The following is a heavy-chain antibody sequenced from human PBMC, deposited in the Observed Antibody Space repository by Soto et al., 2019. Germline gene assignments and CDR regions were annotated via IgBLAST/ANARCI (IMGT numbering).Heavy chain of an antibody. CDR1: GGTFSSYA. V-gene: IGHV1-69*01. Sequence: QVQLVQSGAEVKKPGSSVKVSCKASGGTFSSYAISWVRQAPGQGLEWMGGIIPIFGTANYAQKFQGRVTITADESTSTAYMELSSLRSEDTAVYYCARGGYCTNGVCYATYYYYNGMDVWGQGTTVTVSS. CDR2: IIPIFGTA. D-gene: IGHD2-8*01. CDR3: ARGGYCTNGVCYATYYYYNGMDV. J-gene: IGHJ6*02.